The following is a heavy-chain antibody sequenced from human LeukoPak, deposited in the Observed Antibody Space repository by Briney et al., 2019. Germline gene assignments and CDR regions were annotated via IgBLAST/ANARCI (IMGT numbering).Heavy chain of an antibody. D-gene: IGHD2-2*01. CDR2: ISSSSSYI. J-gene: IGHJ5*02. V-gene: IGHV3-21*01. CDR1: GFTFSSYS. Sequence: GGSLRFSCAASGFTFSSYSMIWVRQAPGKGLEWVSSISSSSSYIYYADSVKGRFTISRDNAKNTLFLQMNSLRAEDTAVYYCARRYCGSPSCVNWFDPWGQGALVTVSS. CDR3: ARRYCGSPSCVNWFDP.